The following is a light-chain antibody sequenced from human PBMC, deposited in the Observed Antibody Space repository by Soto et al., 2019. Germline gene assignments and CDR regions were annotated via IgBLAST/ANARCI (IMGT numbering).Light chain of an antibody. CDR3: SSYTSSSLYV. CDR1: SSDVGYSNY. Sequence: QSALTQPASVSGSPGQSIAISCTGTSSDVGYSNYVSWYQQLPGKAPKLMIYDVSDRPSGVSNRFSGSKSGSTASLTISGLQAEDEADHYCSSYTSSSLYVFGTGTKLTVL. J-gene: IGLJ1*01. V-gene: IGLV2-14*01. CDR2: DVS.